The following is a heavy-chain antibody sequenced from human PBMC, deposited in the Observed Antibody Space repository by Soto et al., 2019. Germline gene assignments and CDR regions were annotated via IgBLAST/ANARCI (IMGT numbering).Heavy chain of an antibody. J-gene: IGHJ2*01. Sequence: QVQLQESGPGLVKPSQTLSLTCTVSGGSISSGGYYWSWIRQHPGKGLEWIGYIYYSGSTYYNPSLKSRFTIAVDTSKNQFSLKLSSVTAADTAVYYCARLFGVVVTAIGLWYFDLWGRGTLVTVSS. CDR3: ARLFGVVVTAIGLWYFDL. CDR1: GGSISSGGYY. V-gene: IGHV4-31*03. CDR2: IYYSGST. D-gene: IGHD2-21*02.